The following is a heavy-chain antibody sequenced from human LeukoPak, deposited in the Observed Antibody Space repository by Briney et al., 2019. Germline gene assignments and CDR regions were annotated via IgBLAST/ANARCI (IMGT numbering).Heavy chain of an antibody. V-gene: IGHV3-9*03. CDR2: LSWNSGSI. CDR3: AKDTGYSSSWYWGAFYI. CDR1: GFTFDDYA. Sequence: GGSLRLSCAASGFTFDDYAMHWLRQAPGKGLVWVSGLSWNSGSIGYADSVKGRFNIPRDNAKNSLYLQMNSLRAEDMALYYCAKDTGYSSSWYWGAFYIWGQGTMVTVSS. D-gene: IGHD6-13*01. J-gene: IGHJ3*02.